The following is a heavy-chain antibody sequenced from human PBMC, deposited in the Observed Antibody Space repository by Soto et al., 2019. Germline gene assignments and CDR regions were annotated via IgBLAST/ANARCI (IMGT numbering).Heavy chain of an antibody. V-gene: IGHV1-24*01. D-gene: IGHD3-22*01. CDR1: GYTLTELS. CDR3: ATVYIYDSSGYYFDY. Sequence: AAVKVSCKVSGYTLTELSMHWVRQAPGKGLEWMGGFDPEDGETIYAQKFQGRVTMTEDTSTDTAYMELSSLRSEDTAVYYCATVYIYDSSGYYFDYWGQGTLVTVSS. J-gene: IGHJ4*02. CDR2: FDPEDGET.